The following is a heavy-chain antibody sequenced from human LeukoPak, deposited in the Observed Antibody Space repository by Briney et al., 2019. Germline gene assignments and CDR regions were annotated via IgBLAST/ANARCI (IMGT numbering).Heavy chain of an antibody. V-gene: IGHV3-23*01. Sequence: QTGGSLRLSCAASGFTFSSYAMSWVRQAPGKGLEWVSAISGSGGSTYYADSVKGRFTISRDNSKNTLYLQMNSLRAEDTAVYYCAKEGYCSSTSCYAGGLDYWGQGTLVTVSS. CDR2: ISGSGGST. CDR3: AKEGYCSSTSCYAGGLDY. CDR1: GFTFSSYA. D-gene: IGHD2-2*01. J-gene: IGHJ4*02.